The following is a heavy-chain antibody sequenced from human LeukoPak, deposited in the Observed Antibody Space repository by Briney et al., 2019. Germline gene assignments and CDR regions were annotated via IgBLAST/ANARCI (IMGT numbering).Heavy chain of an antibody. J-gene: IGHJ4*02. CDR3: ARCPYDSSGYYYYFDY. V-gene: IGHV3-11*01. CDR2: ISSSGSTI. D-gene: IGHD3-22*01. CDR1: GFTFSDYY. Sequence: GGSLRLSCAASGFTFSDYYMSWIRQAPGKGLEWVSYISSSGSTIYYADSVKGRFTISRDNAKNSLYLQMNSLRAEDTAVYYCARCPYDSSGYYYYFDYWGQGTLVTVSS.